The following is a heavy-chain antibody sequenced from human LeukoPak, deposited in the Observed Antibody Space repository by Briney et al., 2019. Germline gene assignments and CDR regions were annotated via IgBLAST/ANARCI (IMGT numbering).Heavy chain of an antibody. D-gene: IGHD3/OR15-3a*01. Sequence: SETLSLTCTVSGYSISSGYYWGWIRQPPGKGLEWIGSIYHSGSTYYNPSLKSRVTISVDTSKNQFSLQLNSVTPEDTAIYYCARGGLISLANTPLGAFDIWGQGTMVSVSS. CDR2: IYHSGST. CDR3: ARGGLISLANTPLGAFDI. V-gene: IGHV4-38-2*02. J-gene: IGHJ3*02. CDR1: GYSISSGYY.